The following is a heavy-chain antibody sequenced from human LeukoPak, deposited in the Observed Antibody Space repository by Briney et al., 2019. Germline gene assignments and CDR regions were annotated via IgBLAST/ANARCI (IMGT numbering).Heavy chain of an antibody. CDR3: ATTIISSTRIYYYGMDV. D-gene: IGHD6-13*01. CDR2: FDPEDGET. V-gene: IGHV1-24*01. Sequence: ALVKVSCKVSGYTLTELSMHWVRQAPGKGLEWMGGFDPEDGETIYAQKFQGRVTMTEDTSTDTAYMELSSLRSEHTAVYYCATTIISSTRIYYYGMDVWGQGTTVTVSS. J-gene: IGHJ6*02. CDR1: GYTLTELS.